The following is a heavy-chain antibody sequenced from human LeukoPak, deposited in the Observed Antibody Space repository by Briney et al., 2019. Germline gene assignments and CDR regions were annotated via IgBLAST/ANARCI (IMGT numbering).Heavy chain of an antibody. CDR2: ITGSGGST. V-gene: IGHV3-23*01. Sequence: TGGSLRLSCAASGFTFSSYAMSWVRQAPGKGLEWVSAITGSGGSTYYADSVKGRFTISRDNSKNTLYVQMNSLRAEDTAVYYCATVVYSSGWYGYFQHWGQGTLVTVSS. CDR1: GFTFSSYA. J-gene: IGHJ1*01. D-gene: IGHD6-19*01. CDR3: ATVVYSSGWYGYFQH.